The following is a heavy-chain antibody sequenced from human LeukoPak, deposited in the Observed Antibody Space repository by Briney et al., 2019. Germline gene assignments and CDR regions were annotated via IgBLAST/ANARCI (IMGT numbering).Heavy chain of an antibody. V-gene: IGHV1-46*01. CDR1: GYTFTRYY. J-gene: IGHJ4*02. D-gene: IGHD3-22*01. Sequence: ASVKVSCKASGYTFTRYYMHWVRQAPGQGLEWMGIINPSGGSTTYAQKFQGRVTMTRDMSTSTVYMELSSLRSEDTAVYYCARVITMIGRSSGYPGYWGQGTLVTVSS. CDR2: INPSGGST. CDR3: ARVITMIGRSSGYPGY.